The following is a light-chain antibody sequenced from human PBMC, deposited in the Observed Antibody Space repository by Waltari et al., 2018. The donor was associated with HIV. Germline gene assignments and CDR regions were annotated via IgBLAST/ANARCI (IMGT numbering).Light chain of an antibody. J-gene: IGLJ1*01. CDR1: SSDVGGYNY. V-gene: IGLV2-11*01. CDR3: CSYAGTYTAFV. CDR2: DVI. Sequence: QSALTQPRSVSGSPGQSVTISCTGTSSDVGGYNYVSWYQQHPGKAPQGIIHDVIKRPSGVPDRFSGSKAGNTASLTSSGLQAEDEAHYYCCSYAGTYTAFVFGAGTKVTVL.